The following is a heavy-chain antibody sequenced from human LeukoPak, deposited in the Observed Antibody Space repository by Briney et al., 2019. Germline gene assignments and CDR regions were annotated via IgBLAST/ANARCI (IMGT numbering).Heavy chain of an antibody. CDR3: ARHKRAVAGTFDY. CDR1: GGSISSYY. D-gene: IGHD6-19*01. CDR2: IYYSGST. Sequence: SETLSLTCTVSGGSISSYYWSWIRQPPGKGLEWIGYIYYSGSTKYNPSLKSRVTISVDTSKKQFSLKLSSVTAADTAVYYCARHKRAVAGTFDYWGQGTLVTVSS. V-gene: IGHV4-59*08. J-gene: IGHJ4*02.